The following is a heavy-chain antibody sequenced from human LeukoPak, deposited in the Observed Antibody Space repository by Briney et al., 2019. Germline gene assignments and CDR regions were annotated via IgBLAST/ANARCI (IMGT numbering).Heavy chain of an antibody. CDR3: ARALSWTTDSYYYMDV. CDR2: MNSNSGNT. J-gene: IGHJ6*03. V-gene: IGHV1-8*01. D-gene: IGHD3/OR15-3a*01. CDR1: GYTFTSYD. Sequence: GASGKVSCKASGYTFTSYDINWVRQATGQGLEWMGWMNSNSGNTGYAQKFQGRVTMTKNTSITTAYMELNSLRSEDTAVYYCARALSWTTDSYYYMDVWGKGTTVTVSS.